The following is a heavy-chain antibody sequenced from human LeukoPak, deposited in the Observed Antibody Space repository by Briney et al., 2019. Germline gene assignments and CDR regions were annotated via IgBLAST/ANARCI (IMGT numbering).Heavy chain of an antibody. D-gene: IGHD6-13*01. V-gene: IGHV3-21*01. Sequence: GGSLRLSCAASGFTLSSYSMNWVRQAPGKGLEWVSSISSSSSYIYYADSVKGRFTISRDNAKNSLYLQMNSLRAEDTAVYYCARDDSSSWSRLNAFDIWGQGTMVTVSS. J-gene: IGHJ3*02. CDR2: ISSSSSYI. CDR1: GFTLSSYS. CDR3: ARDDSSSWSRLNAFDI.